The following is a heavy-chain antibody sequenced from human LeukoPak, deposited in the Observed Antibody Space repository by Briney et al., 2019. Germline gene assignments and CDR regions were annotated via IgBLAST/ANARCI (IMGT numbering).Heavy chain of an antibody. D-gene: IGHD1-26*01. Sequence: PSETLSLTCAVYGGSFSGYYWSWIRQPPGKGLEWIGEINHSGSTNYNPSLKSRVTISVDTSKNQFSLKLSSVTAADTAVYYCARRGELHPLDYWGQGTLVTVSS. CDR3: ARRGELHPLDY. CDR1: GGSFSGYY. CDR2: INHSGST. J-gene: IGHJ4*02. V-gene: IGHV4-34*01.